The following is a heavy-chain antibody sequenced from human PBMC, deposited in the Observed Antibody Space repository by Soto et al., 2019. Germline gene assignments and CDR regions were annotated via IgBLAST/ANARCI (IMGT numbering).Heavy chain of an antibody. Sequence: XSVKVSCKASGYTFTSYGISWVRQAPGQGLEWMGWISAYNGNTNYAQKLQGRVTMTTDNSKNTLYLQMSGLTLEDTAVYYCARDQTGITTTGGGRIDHWGQGTLVTVSS. CDR3: ARDQTGITTTGGGRIDH. D-gene: IGHD1-20*01. CDR1: GYTFTSYG. CDR2: ISAYNGNT. J-gene: IGHJ4*02. V-gene: IGHV1-18*01.